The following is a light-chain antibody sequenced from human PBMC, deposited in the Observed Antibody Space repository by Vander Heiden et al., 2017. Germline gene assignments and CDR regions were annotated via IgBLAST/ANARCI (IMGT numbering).Light chain of an antibody. Sequence: MTQSPATLSVSPGERATLSCRASQSVSSNLAWYQQKPGQAPRLLIYGASTRATGIPARFSGSGSGTEFTLTISSLQSEDFAVYYCQQYNNWLWTFGQGTKVEIK. CDR3: QQYNNWLWT. CDR1: QSVSSN. J-gene: IGKJ1*01. V-gene: IGKV3-15*01. CDR2: GAS.